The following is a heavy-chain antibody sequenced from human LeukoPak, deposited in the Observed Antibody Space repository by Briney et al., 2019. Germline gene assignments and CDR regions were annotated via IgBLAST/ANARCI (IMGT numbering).Heavy chain of an antibody. V-gene: IGHV3-23*01. CDR2: ISGSGGST. CDR1: GVTFSSYA. Sequence: PGGSLRLSCAASGVTFSSYAMSWVRQAPGKGLEWVSAISGSGGSTYSADSVKGGFTISRDTTKNTLYLQMNSLRAEDTAVYYCAKGGPNCSGGSCYYYYYMDVWGKGTTVTVSS. D-gene: IGHD2-15*01. J-gene: IGHJ6*03. CDR3: AKGGPNCSGGSCYYYYYMDV.